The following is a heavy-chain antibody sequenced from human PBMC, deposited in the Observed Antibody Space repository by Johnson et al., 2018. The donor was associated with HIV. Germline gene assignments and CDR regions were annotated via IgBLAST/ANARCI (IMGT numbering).Heavy chain of an antibody. J-gene: IGHJ3*02. Sequence: MQLVESGGGLVQPGGSLRLSCAASGFTFSSYWMNWVRQAPGKGLEWVANIKQDGSEKYYVDSVKGRFTISRDNAKNSLYLQMNSLRAEDTAVYYCASHLSGVWGSYRRGAFDIGGFNIWGQGTMVTVSS. CDR1: GFTFSSYW. CDR3: ASHLSGVWGSYRRGAFDIGGFNI. CDR2: IKQDGSEK. V-gene: IGHV3-7*01. D-gene: IGHD3-16*02.